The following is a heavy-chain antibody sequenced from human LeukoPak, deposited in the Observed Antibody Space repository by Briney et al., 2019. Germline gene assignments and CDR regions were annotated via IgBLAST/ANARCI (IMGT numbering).Heavy chain of an antibody. CDR3: AKDGHSAIYERFDS. J-gene: IGHJ4*02. D-gene: IGHD1-26*01. CDR2: ISGSGSNT. Sequence: PGGSLRLSCAASGFTFSDDYMSWIRQAPGKGLEWVPAISGSGSNTNYADSVKGRFTISRDNSKNTLYLQMTSLRAEDTAVYYCAKDGHSAIYERFDSWGRGILVTVSS. V-gene: IGHV3-23*01. CDR1: GFTFSDDY.